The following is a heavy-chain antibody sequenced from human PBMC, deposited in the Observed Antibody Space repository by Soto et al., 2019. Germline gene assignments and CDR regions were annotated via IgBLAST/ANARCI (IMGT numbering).Heavy chain of an antibody. Sequence: GESLRISSELFGYIFTTYWIGWVRQMPGKGLEWMGIIYPGDSDTRYSPSFQGQVTISVDKSINTAYLQLNSLRASDTAIYYCARRGGSVFFDVWGQGTMVTVS. D-gene: IGHD2-15*01. CDR1: GYIFTTYW. V-gene: IGHV5-51*01. CDR2: IYPGDSDT. J-gene: IGHJ3*01. CDR3: ARRGGSVFFDV.